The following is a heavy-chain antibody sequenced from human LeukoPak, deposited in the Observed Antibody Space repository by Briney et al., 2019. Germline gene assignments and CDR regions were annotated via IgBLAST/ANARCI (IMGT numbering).Heavy chain of an antibody. D-gene: IGHD3-10*01. CDR3: ARDLTIPSL. CDR2: IYHSGST. V-gene: IGHV4-38-2*02. Sequence: GSLRLSCAASGFTFSSYSMNWVRQAPGKGLEWIGSIYHSGSTYYNPSLKSRVTISVGTSKNQFSLKLSSVTAAGTAVYYCARDLTIPSLWGQGTMVTVSS. J-gene: IGHJ3*01. CDR1: GFTFSSYS.